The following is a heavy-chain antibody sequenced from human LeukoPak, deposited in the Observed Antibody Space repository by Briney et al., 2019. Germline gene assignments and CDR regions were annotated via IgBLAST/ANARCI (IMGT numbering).Heavy chain of an antibody. CDR1: GGSISSGGYY. Sequence: SQTLSLTCTVSGGSISSGGYYWSWIRQHPGKGLEWIGYIYYSGSTYYNPSLKSRVTISVDTSKNQFSLKLSSVTAADTAVYYCARDTVTHSVGMDVWGQGTTVTASS. D-gene: IGHD4-4*01. CDR2: IYYSGST. V-gene: IGHV4-31*03. CDR3: ARDTVTHSVGMDV. J-gene: IGHJ6*02.